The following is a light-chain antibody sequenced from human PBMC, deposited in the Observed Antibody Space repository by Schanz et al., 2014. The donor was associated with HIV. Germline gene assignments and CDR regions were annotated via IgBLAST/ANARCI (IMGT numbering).Light chain of an antibody. CDR2: DVT. CDR3: SSYTSSSTLEV. CDR1: SGDVGRYDY. Sequence: QSALTQPASVSGSLGQSITISCTGTSGDVGRYDYVSWYQQHPGQAPKLLIYDVTYRPSGISNRFSGSKSGYTASLTISGLQAEDEADYYCSSYTSSSTLEVFGGGTKLTVL. V-gene: IGLV2-14*03. J-gene: IGLJ2*01.